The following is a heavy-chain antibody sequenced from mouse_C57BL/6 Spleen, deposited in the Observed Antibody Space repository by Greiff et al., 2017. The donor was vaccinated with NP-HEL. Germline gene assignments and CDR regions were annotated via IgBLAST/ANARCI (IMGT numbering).Heavy chain of an antibody. CDR3: ASFYYYAVATRAMDY. D-gene: IGHD1-1*01. J-gene: IGHJ4*01. CDR2: ISSGSSTI. V-gene: IGHV5-17*01. CDR1: GFTFSDYG. Sequence: EVMLVESGGGLVKPGGSLKLSCAASGFTFSDYGMHWVRQAPEKGLEWVAYISSGSSTIYYADTVKGRFTISRDNAKNTLFLQMTSLRSEDTAMYYCASFYYYAVATRAMDYWGQGTSVTVSS.